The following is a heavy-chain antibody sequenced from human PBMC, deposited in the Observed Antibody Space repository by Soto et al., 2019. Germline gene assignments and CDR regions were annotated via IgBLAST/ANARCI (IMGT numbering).Heavy chain of an antibody. CDR1: GYSFTSYW. J-gene: IGHJ6*02. V-gene: IGHV5-10-1*01. CDR3: ASHPLTMVRGNYGMDV. Sequence: LGESLKISCKGSGYSFTSYWISWVRQMPGKGLEWMGRIDPSDSYTNYSPSFQGHVTISADKSISTAYLQWSSLKASDTAMCYCASHPLTMVRGNYGMDVWGQGTTVTVSS. D-gene: IGHD3-10*01. CDR2: IDPSDSYT.